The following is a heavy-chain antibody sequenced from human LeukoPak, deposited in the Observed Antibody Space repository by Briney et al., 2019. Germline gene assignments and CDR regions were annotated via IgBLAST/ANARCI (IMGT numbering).Heavy chain of an antibody. D-gene: IGHD3-9*01. CDR3: ARGAGTRILTGYYY. CDR1: GGSISSYY. CDR2: IYYSGST. J-gene: IGHJ4*02. V-gene: IGHV4-59*01. Sequence: PSETLSLTCTVSGGSISSYYWSWIRQPPGKGLEWIGYIYYSGSTNYNPSLKSRVTISVDTSKNQFSLKLSSVTAADTAVYYCARGAGTRILTGYYYWGQGTLVTVSS.